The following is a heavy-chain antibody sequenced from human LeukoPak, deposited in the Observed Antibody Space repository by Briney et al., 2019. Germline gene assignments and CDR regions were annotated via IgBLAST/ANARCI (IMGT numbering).Heavy chain of an antibody. CDR3: ARHSGSTSSHDYFDY. D-gene: IGHD2-2*01. CDR2: IYYSGST. J-gene: IGHJ4*02. CDR1: GGSISSSSYY. Sequence: SETLSLTCTVSGGSISSSSYYWGWIRQPPGKGLEWIGSIYYSGSTYYNPSLKSRVTISVDTSKNQFSLKLSSVTAADTAVYYCARHSGSTSSHDYFDYWGQGTLVTVSS. V-gene: IGHV4-39*01.